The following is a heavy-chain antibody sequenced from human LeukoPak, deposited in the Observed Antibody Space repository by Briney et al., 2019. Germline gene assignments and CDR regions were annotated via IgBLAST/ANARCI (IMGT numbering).Heavy chain of an antibody. D-gene: IGHD2-2*02. Sequence: GEALKISCKGSGYSFTSYWIGWVRQMPGKGLEWMGIIYPGDSDTRYSPSFQGQVTISADKSISTAYLQWSSLKASDTAMYYCARQDIVVVPAAIQRWFDPWGQGTLVTVSS. CDR1: GYSFTSYW. J-gene: IGHJ5*02. CDR2: IYPGDSDT. CDR3: ARQDIVVVPAAIQRWFDP. V-gene: IGHV5-51*01.